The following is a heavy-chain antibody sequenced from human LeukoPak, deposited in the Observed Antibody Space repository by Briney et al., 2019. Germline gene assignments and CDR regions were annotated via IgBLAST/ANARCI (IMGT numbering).Heavy chain of an antibody. J-gene: IGHJ4*02. Sequence: GGSLRLSCAASGFTFSDHYMDWVRQAPGRGLEWVGRLRNKANSYTTEYAASVKGRFIISRDDSKNSLYLRMNSLKTEDTAVYYCARVGIVGATGYFDNWGQGTPVTVSS. D-gene: IGHD1-26*01. V-gene: IGHV3-72*01. CDR3: ARVGIVGATGYFDN. CDR2: LRNKANSYTT. CDR1: GFTFSDHY.